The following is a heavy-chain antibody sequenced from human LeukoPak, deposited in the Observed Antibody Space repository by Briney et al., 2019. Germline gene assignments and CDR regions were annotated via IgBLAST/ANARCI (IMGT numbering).Heavy chain of an antibody. V-gene: IGHV1-2*02. D-gene: IGHD2-2*01. CDR2: INPNSGGT. Sequence: ASVKVSCKASGYTFTSYYMHWVRQAPGQGLEWMGWINPNSGGTNYAQKFQGRVTMTRDTSISTAYMELSRLRSDDTAVYYCARGYCSSTSCRSSNHDYWGQGTLVTVSS. CDR1: GYTFTSYY. J-gene: IGHJ4*02. CDR3: ARGYCSSTSCRSSNHDY.